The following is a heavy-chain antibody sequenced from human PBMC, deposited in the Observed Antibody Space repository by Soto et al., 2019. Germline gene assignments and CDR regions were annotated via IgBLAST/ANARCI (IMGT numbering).Heavy chain of an antibody. D-gene: IGHD3-16*01. Sequence: SETLSLTCAVYGGPFNNYYWSWIRQPPGKGLDWIGEINHSGSTNYNPSLKSRVTISVDTSKNQFSLNLSSVTAADTAVYYCARVRNLGIIDSWGQGTLVTVSS. J-gene: IGHJ5*01. CDR1: GGPFNNYY. CDR3: ARVRNLGIIDS. CDR2: INHSGST. V-gene: IGHV4-34*01.